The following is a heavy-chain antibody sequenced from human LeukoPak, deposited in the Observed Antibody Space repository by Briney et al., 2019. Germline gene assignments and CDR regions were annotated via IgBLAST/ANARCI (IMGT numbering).Heavy chain of an antibody. CDR2: ISTSGTTI. Sequence: GGSLRLSCAASGFTFSSYEMNWVRQAPGKGLEWVPYISTSGTTIYYADSVKGRFTISRDNAKNSLYLQMNSLRAEDTAVYYCARDGSGSYYGGFDYWGQGTLATVSS. V-gene: IGHV3-48*03. D-gene: IGHD1-26*01. J-gene: IGHJ4*02. CDR3: ARDGSGSYYGGFDY. CDR1: GFTFSSYE.